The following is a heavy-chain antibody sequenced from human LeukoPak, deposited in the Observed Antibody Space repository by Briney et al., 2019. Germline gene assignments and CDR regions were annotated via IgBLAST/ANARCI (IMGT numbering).Heavy chain of an antibody. Sequence: PSETLSLTCTVSGGSISSGDYYWSWIRQPPGKGLEWIGYIYYSGSTYYNPSLKSRVTISVDTSKNQFSLKLSSVTAADTAVYYCASVRYGRNYYYGMDVWGQGTTVTVSS. CDR2: IYYSGST. J-gene: IGHJ6*02. V-gene: IGHV4-30-4*08. CDR1: GGSISSGDYY. CDR3: ASVRYGRNYYYGMDV. D-gene: IGHD4-17*01.